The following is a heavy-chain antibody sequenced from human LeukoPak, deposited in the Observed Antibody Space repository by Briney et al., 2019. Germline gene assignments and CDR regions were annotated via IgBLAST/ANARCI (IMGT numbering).Heavy chain of an antibody. D-gene: IGHD2-15*01. Sequence: SGPTLVKPTQTLTLTCTFSGFSRRTRGGGVGWIRQPPGKALEWLSLSYWNGDKRYSPSLQSRLSITKDTSKSQVVLTMTNMDPVDTATYYCAHRRANQYCAGGSCPNWFDPWGQGTLVTVSS. J-gene: IGHJ5*02. CDR1: GFSRRTRGGG. V-gene: IGHV2-5*01. CDR2: SYWNGDK. CDR3: AHRRANQYCAGGSCPNWFDP.